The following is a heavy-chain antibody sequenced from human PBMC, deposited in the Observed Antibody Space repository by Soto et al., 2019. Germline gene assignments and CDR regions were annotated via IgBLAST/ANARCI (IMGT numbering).Heavy chain of an antibody. CDR3: ARHHRHRDRPIAVAGNRYYFDY. CDR1: GGSISSSSYY. J-gene: IGHJ4*02. V-gene: IGHV4-39*01. D-gene: IGHD6-19*01. Sequence: SETLSLTCTVSGGSISSSSYYWGWIRQPPGKGLEWIGSIYYSGSTYYNPSLKSRVTISVDTSKNQFSLKLSSVTAADTAVYYCARHHRHRDRPIAVAGNRYYFDYWGQGTLVTVSS. CDR2: IYYSGST.